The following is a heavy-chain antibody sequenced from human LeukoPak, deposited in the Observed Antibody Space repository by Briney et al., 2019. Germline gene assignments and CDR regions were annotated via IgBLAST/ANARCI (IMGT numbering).Heavy chain of an antibody. D-gene: IGHD3-10*01. CDR3: AKGGSRFTMVQVDY. J-gene: IGHJ4*02. Sequence: GGSLRLSCAASGFTLSSYAMSWVRQAPGKGLEWVSGISGSGTSTYYADSVKGRFTISRDNSKNTLSLQMNSLRVEDTAVYYCAKGGSRFTMVQVDYWGQGTLVTVSS. CDR2: ISGSGTST. CDR1: GFTLSSYA. V-gene: IGHV3-23*01.